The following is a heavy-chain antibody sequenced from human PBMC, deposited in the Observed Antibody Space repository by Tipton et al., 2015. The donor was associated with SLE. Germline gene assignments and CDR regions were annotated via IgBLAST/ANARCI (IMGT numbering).Heavy chain of an antibody. V-gene: IGHV3-73*01. CDR3: ARHPYAQTSRFDD. J-gene: IGHJ4*02. D-gene: IGHD2-2*01. CDR1: GFTFSDSA. CDR2: IRSKANSYAT. Sequence: SLRLSCAASGFTFSDSAMHWVRQASGKGLEWVGRIRSKANSYATAYGASVKGRFTISRDDSKNMAYLQMNSLKTEDTAVYFCARHPYAQTSRFDDWGQGTLVTVSS.